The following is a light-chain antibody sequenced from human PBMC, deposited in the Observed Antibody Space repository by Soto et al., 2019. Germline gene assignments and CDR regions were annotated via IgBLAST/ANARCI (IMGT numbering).Light chain of an antibody. Sequence: IVLTQSPATLSLSPGERATLSYRAGQSISTYLAWYQQKSGQAPRLLIYDASNRATGTPARFSGSGSGTDFTLTISSLEPEDSAVYYCQQRYVWLTFGGGTKVEIK. J-gene: IGKJ4*01. CDR2: DAS. V-gene: IGKV3-11*01. CDR3: QQRYVWLT. CDR1: QSISTY.